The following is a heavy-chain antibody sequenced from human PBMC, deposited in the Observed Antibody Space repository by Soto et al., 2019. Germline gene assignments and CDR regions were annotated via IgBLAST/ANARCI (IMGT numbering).Heavy chain of an antibody. D-gene: IGHD3-10*01. CDR2: IDKVGTDS. CDR1: EFTFSGRS. V-gene: IGHV3-74*01. Sequence: EVQLVESGGGLVQPGGSLRLSCAASEFTFSGRSVHWVRQAPGKGLVWVSGIDKVGTDSTYADSVTGRCTSSRDNAKNKVYRQITSLRVEDTAVFYCARGWFGPDVWGKGTTVTVSS. CDR3: ARGWFGPDV. J-gene: IGHJ6*03.